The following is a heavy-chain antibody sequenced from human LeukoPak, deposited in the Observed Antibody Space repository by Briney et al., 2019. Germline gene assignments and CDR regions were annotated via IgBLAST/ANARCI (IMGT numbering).Heavy chain of an antibody. CDR1: GFTFSSYE. CDR3: ARDLLVLPHYYYYMDV. Sequence: GGSLRLSCAASGFTFSSYEMNWVRQAPGKGLEWVSYISSSGSTIYYADSVKGRFTISRDNAKNSLYLQMNSLRAEDTAVYYCARDLLVLPHYYYYMDVWGKGTTVTVSS. D-gene: IGHD2-8*02. V-gene: IGHV3-48*03. CDR2: ISSSGSTI. J-gene: IGHJ6*03.